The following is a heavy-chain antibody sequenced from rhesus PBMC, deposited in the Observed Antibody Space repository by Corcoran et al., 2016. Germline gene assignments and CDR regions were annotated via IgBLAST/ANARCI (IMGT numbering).Heavy chain of an antibody. V-gene: IGHV4-122*02. CDR1: VYSLSSGYGL. CDR3: ARDLISGGYFDY. J-gene: IGHJ4*01. D-gene: IGHD3-3*01. CDR2: IAYSGST. Sequence: QLQLQESGPGLVKPSETLSLTCAVSVYSLSSGYGLSWIRQPPGQGLEWIGYIAYSGSTSYNPSLKSLVTISRDTSKNQFSLKLSSVTAADTAVYYCARDLISGGYFDYWGQGVLVTVSS.